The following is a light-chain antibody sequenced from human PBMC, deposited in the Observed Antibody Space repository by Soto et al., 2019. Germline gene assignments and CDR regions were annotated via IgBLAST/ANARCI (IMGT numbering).Light chain of an antibody. CDR1: QSISVW. J-gene: IGKJ1*01. Sequence: DIQMTQSPSTLSSSIGDRVTITCRANQSISVWLAWYQQKPGKAPKLLIYKASTLKSGVPSRFSGSGSGTEFTLTISSLQPDDFATYYCQHYNSYSEAFGQGTKVDI. V-gene: IGKV1-5*03. CDR2: KAS. CDR3: QHYNSYSEA.